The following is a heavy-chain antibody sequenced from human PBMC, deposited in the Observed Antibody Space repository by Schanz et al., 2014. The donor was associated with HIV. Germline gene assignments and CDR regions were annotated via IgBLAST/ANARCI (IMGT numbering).Heavy chain of an antibody. V-gene: IGHV3-30-3*01. J-gene: IGHJ1*01. D-gene: IGHD4-17*01. Sequence: VQLVQSGGGLVKPGGSLRISCAASGFTFRHAWMSWVRQAPGKGLEWVAVISYDGSNKYYADSVKSRFTISRDNANNSLYLQMNSLRAEDTAVYFCARDNRGDYYLDSWGQGTLVTVSS. CDR3: ARDNRGDYYLDS. CDR2: ISYDGSNK. CDR1: GFTFRHAW.